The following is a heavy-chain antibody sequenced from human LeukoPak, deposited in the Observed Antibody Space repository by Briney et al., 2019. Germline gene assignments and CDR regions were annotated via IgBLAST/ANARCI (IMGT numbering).Heavy chain of an antibody. V-gene: IGHV3-53*05. CDR2: IYSGGST. J-gene: IGHJ4*02. Sequence: PGGSLRLSCAASGFTVSSNYMSWVRQAPGKRLEWVSIIYSGGSTFYADSVKGRFTISRDNSKNTLYLQMNRLRAEDTAVYYCAKDFSVYYYDSRVLDYWGQGTPVTVSS. CDR1: GFTVSSNY. CDR3: AKDFSVYYYDSRVLDY. D-gene: IGHD3-22*01.